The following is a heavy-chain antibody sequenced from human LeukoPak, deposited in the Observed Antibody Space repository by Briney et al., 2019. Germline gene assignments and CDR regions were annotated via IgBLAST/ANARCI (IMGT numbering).Heavy chain of an antibody. V-gene: IGHV4-31*03. CDR2: IYYSGST. D-gene: IGHD1-26*01. Sequence: PSETLSLTCTVSGGSISSGGYYWSWIRQHPGKGLEWIGYIYYSGSTYYNPSLKSRVTISVDTSENQFSLKLSSVTAADTAVYYCARVDGATTRAFDIWGQGTMVTVSS. CDR3: ARVDGATTRAFDI. CDR1: GGSISSGGYY. J-gene: IGHJ3*02.